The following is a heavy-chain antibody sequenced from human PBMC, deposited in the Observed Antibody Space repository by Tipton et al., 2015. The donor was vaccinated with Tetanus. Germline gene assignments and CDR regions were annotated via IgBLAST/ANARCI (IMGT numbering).Heavy chain of an antibody. Sequence: LRLSCTVSGGSVSSGSYYWSWIRQPPGKGLEWIGYIYYSGSTNYNPSLKSRVTISVDTSKNQFSLKLSYVTAADTAVYYCARGASDYDSSGSTGVDYWGQGTLVTVSS. V-gene: IGHV4-61*01. J-gene: IGHJ4*02. D-gene: IGHD3-22*01. CDR2: IYYSGST. CDR3: ARGASDYDSSGSTGVDY. CDR1: GGSVSSGSYY.